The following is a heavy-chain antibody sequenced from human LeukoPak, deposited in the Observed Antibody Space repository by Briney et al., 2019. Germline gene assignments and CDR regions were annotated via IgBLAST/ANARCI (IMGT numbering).Heavy chain of an antibody. V-gene: IGHV3-7*01. D-gene: IGHD3-10*01. Sequence: PGGSLRLSCAASGFTFSSYWMSWVRQAPGKGLEWVAHIKQDGSEKYYVDSVKGRFTISRDNAKNSLYLQMNSLRAEDTAVYYCARGQHYYGSGSYSHLGFDYWGQGTLVTVSS. CDR1: GFTFSSYW. J-gene: IGHJ4*02. CDR2: IKQDGSEK. CDR3: ARGQHYYGSGSYSHLGFDY.